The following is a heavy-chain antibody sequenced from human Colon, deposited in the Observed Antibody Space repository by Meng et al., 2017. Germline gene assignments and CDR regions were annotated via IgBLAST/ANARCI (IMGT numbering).Heavy chain of an antibody. V-gene: IGHV3-7*01. Sequence: GGSLRLSCAASEFTFSSYWMSWVRQAPGKGLEWVANIKQDGSEKYYVDSVKGRFTISRDNAKNSLYLQMNSLRAEDTAVYYCARVLSYSYGYGSYGMDVWGQGTTVTVSS. CDR1: EFTFSSYW. D-gene: IGHD5-18*01. CDR2: IKQDGSEK. CDR3: ARVLSYSYGYGSYGMDV. J-gene: IGHJ6*02.